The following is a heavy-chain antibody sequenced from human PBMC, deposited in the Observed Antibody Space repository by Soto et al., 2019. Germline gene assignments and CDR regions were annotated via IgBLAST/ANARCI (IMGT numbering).Heavy chain of an antibody. CDR3: ARHGYYVPYWYFDL. CDR2: IYYSGST. V-gene: IGHV4-59*08. Sequence: QVQLQESGPGLVKPSETLSLTCTVSGGSISSYYWSWIRQPPGKGLEWIGYIYYSGSTNYNPSLKSRVTISVDTAKNQFSRKLSSVTAADTAVYYCARHGYYVPYWYFDLWGRGTLVTVSS. D-gene: IGHD3-10*02. CDR1: GGSISSYY. J-gene: IGHJ2*01.